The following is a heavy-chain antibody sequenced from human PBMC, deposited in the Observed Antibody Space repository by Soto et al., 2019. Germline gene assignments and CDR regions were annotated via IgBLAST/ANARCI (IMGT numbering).Heavy chain of an antibody. J-gene: IGHJ6*02. V-gene: IGHV6-1*01. CDR3: AREVTAPSYYYYYGMDV. CDR1: GDSVSSNSAA. D-gene: IGHD4-4*01. CDR2: TYYRSKWYN. Sequence: HSPTLSLTCAISGDSVSSNSAAWNWIRQSPSRGLEWLGRTYYRSKWYNDYAVSVKSRITINPDTSKNQFSLQLNSVTPEDTAVYYCAREVTAPSYYYYYGMDVWGQGTTVTV.